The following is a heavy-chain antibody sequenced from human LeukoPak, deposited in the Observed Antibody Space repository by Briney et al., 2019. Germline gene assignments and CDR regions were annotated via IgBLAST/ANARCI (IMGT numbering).Heavy chain of an antibody. CDR1: GFTFSSYW. Sequence: GGSLRLSCEASGFTFSSYWMSWVRQAPGKGLEWVANIKQDGSEKYYVDSVKGRLTISRDNAKKSLYLQMNSLRAEDTAVYYCAGENYGGNFDNWGQGTLVTVSS. D-gene: IGHD4-23*01. J-gene: IGHJ4*02. V-gene: IGHV3-7*04. CDR2: IKQDGSEK. CDR3: AGENYGGNFDN.